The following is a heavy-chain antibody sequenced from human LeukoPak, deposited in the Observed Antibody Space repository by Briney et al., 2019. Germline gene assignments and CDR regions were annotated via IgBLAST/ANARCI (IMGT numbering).Heavy chain of an antibody. J-gene: IGHJ4*02. D-gene: IGHD2-21*02. V-gene: IGHV3-48*01. CDR2: ITSSSTTI. CDR1: GFIFSSYS. Sequence: GGPLRLSCAASGFIFSSYSMNWVRQAPGKGLQWVSYITSSSTTIYYADSVKGRFTISRDDANNSLYLQMNSLRADDTAVYYCVRSTAHFDSWGQGTLVTVSS. CDR3: VRSTAHFDS.